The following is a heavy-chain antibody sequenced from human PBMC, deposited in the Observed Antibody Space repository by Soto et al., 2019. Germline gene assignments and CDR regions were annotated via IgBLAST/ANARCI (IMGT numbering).Heavy chain of an antibody. V-gene: IGHV3-23*01. CDR2: ISYNGGAT. Sequence: EVQLSESGGGLVQPGGSLRLSCAASGFTFRSYAMSWVRQAPGKGLEWVSAISYNGGATYYADSVTGRFTVSRDNSKNTLFLEMNSLRAEDTVVYYCAKDTRSGWYGVGDNWGQGTLVTVSS. CDR3: AKDTRSGWYGVGDN. CDR1: GFTFRSYA. J-gene: IGHJ4*02. D-gene: IGHD6-19*01.